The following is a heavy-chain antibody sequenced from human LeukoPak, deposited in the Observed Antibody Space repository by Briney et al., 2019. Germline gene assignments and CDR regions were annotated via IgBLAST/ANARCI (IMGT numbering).Heavy chain of an antibody. CDR2: ITSSSSYI. J-gene: IGHJ4*02. CDR1: GFTFISYS. V-gene: IGHV3-21*01. D-gene: IGHD4-17*01. CDR3: ARDYGAGDYAY. Sequence: PGGSLRLSCATSGFTFISYSMNWVRQAPGKGLEWVSSITSSSSYIYYADSVKGRFTISRDNAKNSLYLQMNSLRADDTAVYYCARDYGAGDYAYWGQGTLVTVSS.